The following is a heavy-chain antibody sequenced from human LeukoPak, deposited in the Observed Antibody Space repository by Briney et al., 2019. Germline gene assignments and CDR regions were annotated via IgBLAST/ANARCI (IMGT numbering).Heavy chain of an antibody. V-gene: IGHV3-48*04. CDR2: ISSSSSTI. J-gene: IGHJ3*01. Sequence: GRSLRLSCAASGFTFSSYSMNWVRQAPGKGLEWVSYISSSSSTIYYADSVKGRFTISRDNAKNTLYLQMNSLRAEDTAVYYCARVAVGQWLGGDLWGQGTMVTVSS. D-gene: IGHD6-19*01. CDR1: GFTFSSYS. CDR3: ARVAVGQWLGGDL.